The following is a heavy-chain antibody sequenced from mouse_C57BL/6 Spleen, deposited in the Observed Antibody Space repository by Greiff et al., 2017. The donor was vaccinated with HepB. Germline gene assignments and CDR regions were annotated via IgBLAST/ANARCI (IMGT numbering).Heavy chain of an antibody. D-gene: IGHD1-1*01. CDR1: GFTFSDYG. CDR3: ANSRDWDFDG. Sequence: EVKLVESGGGLVKPGGSLKLSCAASGFTFSDYGMHWVRQAPEKGLEWVAYISSGSSTIYYADTVKGRFTISRDNAKNTLFLQVTSLRSEDTAMYYGANSRDWDFDGWGTGTTVTVAS. CDR2: ISSGSSTI. J-gene: IGHJ1*03. V-gene: IGHV5-17*01.